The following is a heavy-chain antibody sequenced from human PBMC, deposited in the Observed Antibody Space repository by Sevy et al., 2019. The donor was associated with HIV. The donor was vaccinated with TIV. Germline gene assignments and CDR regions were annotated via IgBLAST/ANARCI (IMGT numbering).Heavy chain of an antibody. J-gene: IGHJ4*02. CDR1: GFTFSTYN. V-gene: IGHV3-21*01. CDR3: ARDRTYGSFIDY. D-gene: IGHD3-10*01. CDR2: VWSSSSYI. Sequence: GGSLRLSCAASGFTFSTYNMNWVRQAPGKGLEWVSSVWSSSSYIYYADSVKGRFTISRDNAKNSLYLQMNSLKVEDTAVYYCARDRTYGSFIDYWGQGTLVTVSS.